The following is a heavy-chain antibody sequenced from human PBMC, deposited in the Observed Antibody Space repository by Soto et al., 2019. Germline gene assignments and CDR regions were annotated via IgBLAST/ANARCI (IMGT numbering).Heavy chain of an antibody. D-gene: IGHD6-13*01. CDR1: GFTFSSYA. CDR3: ARDQGSSWPI. V-gene: IGHV3-30-3*01. J-gene: IGHJ4*02. Sequence: QVQLVESGGGVVQPGRSLRLSCAASGFTFSSYAMHWVRQAPGKGLEWVAVISYDGSNKYYADSVKGRFTISRDNSKNTLYLQMNSLRAEDTAMYYCARDQGSSWPIWGQGTLVTVSS. CDR2: ISYDGSNK.